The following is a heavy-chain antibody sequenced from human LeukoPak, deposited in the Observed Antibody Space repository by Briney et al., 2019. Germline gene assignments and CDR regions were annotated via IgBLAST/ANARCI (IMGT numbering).Heavy chain of an antibody. CDR3: ASRRLKQWELLKFDY. CDR2: ISGSGGST. V-gene: IGHV3-23*01. CDR1: GFTFSSYA. D-gene: IGHD1-26*01. Sequence: PGGSLRLSCAASGFTFSSYAMSWVRQAPGKGLEWVSAISGSGGSTYYADSVKGRFTNSRDNSKNTLYLQMNSLRAEDTAVYYCASRRLKQWELLKFDYWGQGTLVTVSS. J-gene: IGHJ4*02.